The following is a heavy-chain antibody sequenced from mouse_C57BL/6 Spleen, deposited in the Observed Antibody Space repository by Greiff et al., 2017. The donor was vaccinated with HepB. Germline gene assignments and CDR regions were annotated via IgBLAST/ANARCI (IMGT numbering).Heavy chain of an antibody. CDR2: IYWDDDK. J-gene: IGHJ1*03. D-gene: IGHD2-3*01. Sequence: QVTLKESGPGILQSSQTLSLTCSFSGFSLSTSGMGVSWIRQPSGKGLEWLAHIYWDDDKRYNPSLKSRLTISKDTSRNQVFLKITSVDTADTATYYCARKGIYDGYHYWYFDVWGTGTTVTVSS. V-gene: IGHV8-12*01. CDR3: ARKGIYDGYHYWYFDV. CDR1: GFSLSTSGMG.